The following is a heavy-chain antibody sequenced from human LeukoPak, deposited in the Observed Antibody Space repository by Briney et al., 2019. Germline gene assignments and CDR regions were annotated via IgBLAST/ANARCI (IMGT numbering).Heavy chain of an antibody. CDR3: ARARTGSSGWFDS. Sequence: SETLSLACLVSGASISDYSWTWIRQPPGKGLEWIGYMYYTGSTNHNPSLETRVTISVDTSRNQFSLNLTSVTAADTAVYYCARARTGSSGWFDSWGQGTLVTVSS. CDR2: MYYTGST. CDR1: GASISDYS. V-gene: IGHV4-59*01. D-gene: IGHD6-19*01. J-gene: IGHJ5*01.